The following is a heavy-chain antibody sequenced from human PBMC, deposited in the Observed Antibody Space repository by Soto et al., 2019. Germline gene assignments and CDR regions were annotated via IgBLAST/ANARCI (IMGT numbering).Heavy chain of an antibody. CDR2: FDPEDGET. CDR3: ATGTYYYDSSAYYFDY. Sequence: ASVKVSCKVSGYTLTELSMHWVRQAPGKGLEWMGGFDPEDGETIYAQKFQGRVAMTEDTSTDTAYMELSSLISEDTAVYYCATGTYYYDSSAYYFDYWGQGTLVTVSS. D-gene: IGHD3-22*01. CDR1: GYTLTELS. J-gene: IGHJ4*02. V-gene: IGHV1-24*01.